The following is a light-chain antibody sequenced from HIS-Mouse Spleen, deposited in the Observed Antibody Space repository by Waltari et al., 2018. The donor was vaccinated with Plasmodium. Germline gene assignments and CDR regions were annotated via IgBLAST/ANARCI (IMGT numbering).Light chain of an antibody. Sequence: SYELTQPPSVSVSPGQTARLTCSGDALPKKYAYWYQQKSGQAPVLVIYEDSKRPPGHPERFSGSSSGTMATLTISGAQVEDEADYYCYSTDSSGNHRVFGGGTKLTVL. CDR3: YSTDSSGNHRV. V-gene: IGLV3-10*01. CDR1: ALPKKY. CDR2: EDS. J-gene: IGLJ3*02.